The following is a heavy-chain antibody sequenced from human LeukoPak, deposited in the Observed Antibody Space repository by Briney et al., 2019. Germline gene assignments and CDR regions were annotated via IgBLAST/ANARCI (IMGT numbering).Heavy chain of an antibody. CDR2: ISYSGST. Sequence: PSETLSLTCTVSGGSISSSRYYWAWIRQPPGKGLDWIGSISYSGSTYYNPSLKSRVTISVDTSKNQFSLKLSSVTAADTAVYYCARQSGWYYFDYWGQGTLVTVSS. CDR3: ARQSGWYYFDY. V-gene: IGHV4-39*01. J-gene: IGHJ4*02. D-gene: IGHD6-19*01. CDR1: GGSISSSRYY.